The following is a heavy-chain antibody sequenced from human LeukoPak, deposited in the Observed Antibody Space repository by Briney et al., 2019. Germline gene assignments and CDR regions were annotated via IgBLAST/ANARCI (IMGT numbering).Heavy chain of an antibody. Sequence: GGSLRLSCAASGFTFDDYAMHWVRQAPGKGLEWVSLISWDGGSTYYADSVKGRFTISRDNSKNSLYLQMNSLRAEDTALYCCAKDGGYCSSTSCSTYYYMDVWGKGTTVTVSS. CDR3: AKDGGYCSSTSCSTYYYMDV. D-gene: IGHD2-2*03. CDR1: GFTFDDYA. V-gene: IGHV3-43D*03. CDR2: ISWDGGST. J-gene: IGHJ6*03.